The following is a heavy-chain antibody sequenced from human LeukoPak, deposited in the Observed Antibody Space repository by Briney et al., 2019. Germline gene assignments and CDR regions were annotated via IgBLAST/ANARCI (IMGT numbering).Heavy chain of an antibody. J-gene: IGHJ5*02. Sequence: SETLSLTCTVSGGSISSYYWSWIRQPAGKGLEWIGRIYTSGSTNYNPSLKSRVTMSVDTSKNQFSLKLSSVTAGDTAVYYCARDSSGYYENWFDPWGQGTLVTVSS. V-gene: IGHV4-4*07. CDR2: IYTSGST. CDR3: ARDSSGYYENWFDP. CDR1: GGSISSYY. D-gene: IGHD3-22*01.